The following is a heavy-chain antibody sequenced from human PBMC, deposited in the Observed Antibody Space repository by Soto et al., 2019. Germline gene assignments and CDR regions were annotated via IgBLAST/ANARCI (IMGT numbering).Heavy chain of an antibody. J-gene: IGHJ5*02. Sequence: KSSETLSLTCTVSGGSFSNQYWSWLRQPPGKGLEWIGYIYYSGYTNCSPSLKSRVTMSVDTSKNQFSLNLRSVTAADSAVYYCAAAPSSTRRGGPFGFNPWGQGALVTVSS. D-gene: IGHD2-2*01. V-gene: IGHV4-59*11. CDR2: IYYSGYT. CDR1: GGSFSNQY. CDR3: AAAPSSTRRGGPFGFNP.